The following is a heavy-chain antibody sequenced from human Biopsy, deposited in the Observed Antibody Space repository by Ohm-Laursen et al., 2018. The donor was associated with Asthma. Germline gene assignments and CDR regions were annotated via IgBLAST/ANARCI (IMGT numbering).Heavy chain of an antibody. Sequence: LSLTCAASGITFSTHGMHWVRQAPGKGLEWAAFIWYDGRKKTYADSVKGRFTISRDNSKNTLYLQMNSLRAEDTAVYYCARKIAARGGMGVWGQGTTVTVSS. D-gene: IGHD6-6*01. CDR1: GITFSTHG. V-gene: IGHV3-33*01. CDR3: ARKIAARGGMGV. CDR2: IWYDGRKK. J-gene: IGHJ6*02.